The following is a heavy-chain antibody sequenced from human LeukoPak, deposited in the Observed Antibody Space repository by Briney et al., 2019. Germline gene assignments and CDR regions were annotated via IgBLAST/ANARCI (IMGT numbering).Heavy chain of an antibody. CDR3: VREFLVAFDS. CDR1: GFTFDDYA. D-gene: IGHD2/OR15-2a*01. CDR2: ISWSGLSK. Sequence: GGSLRLSCAASGFTFDDYAMHWVRQAPGKGLDWVARISWSGLSKTYADSVKGRFTISRDNAKNSLYLQVNSLRAEDTAVYYCVREFLVAFDSWGQGTLVTVSS. V-gene: IGHV3-9*01. J-gene: IGHJ5*01.